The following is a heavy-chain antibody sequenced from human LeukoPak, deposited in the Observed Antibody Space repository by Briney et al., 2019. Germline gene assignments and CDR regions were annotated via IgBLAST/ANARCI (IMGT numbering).Heavy chain of an antibody. J-gene: IGHJ3*02. CDR1: GGTLSSYA. Sequence: SVKVSCKASGGTLSSYAISWVRQAPGQGLEWMGGIIPIFGTANYAQKFQGRVTITADESTSTAYMELSSLRSEDTAVYYCARDRSYSSGWYKNAFDIWGQGTMVTVSS. CDR2: IIPIFGTA. V-gene: IGHV1-69*13. CDR3: ARDRSYSSGWYKNAFDI. D-gene: IGHD6-19*01.